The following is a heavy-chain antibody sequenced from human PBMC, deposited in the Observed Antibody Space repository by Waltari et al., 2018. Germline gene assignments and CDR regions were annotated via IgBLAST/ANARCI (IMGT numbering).Heavy chain of an antibody. CDR2: INAGNGNT. V-gene: IGHV1-3*01. D-gene: IGHD1-26*01. Sequence: QVQLVQSGAEVKKPGASVKVSCKASGYTFTSYAMHRVRQAPGQRLEWMGWINAGNGNTKYSQKFQGRVTITRDTSASTAYMELSSLRSEDTAVYYCARVNDQEEWEPYDYWGQGTLVTVSS. J-gene: IGHJ4*02. CDR1: GYTFTSYA. CDR3: ARVNDQEEWEPYDY.